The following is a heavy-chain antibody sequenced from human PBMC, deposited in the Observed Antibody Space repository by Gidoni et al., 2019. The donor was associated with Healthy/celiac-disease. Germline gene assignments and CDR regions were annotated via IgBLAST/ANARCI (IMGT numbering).Heavy chain of an antibody. V-gene: IGHV3-7*04. CDR3: ARTRSLDY. CDR1: GFTFSSQW. D-gene: IGHD2-2*01. CDR2: IKQDGSEK. J-gene: IGHJ4*02. Sequence: EVQLVESGGGWVQPGRSLRLSCAGSGFTFSSQWMSWVRQAPGNGLEWVTNIKQDGSEKYYVDSVNGRFTISRDNAKNSLYLQMNSLRAEDTAVYYCARTRSLDYWGQGTLVTVSS.